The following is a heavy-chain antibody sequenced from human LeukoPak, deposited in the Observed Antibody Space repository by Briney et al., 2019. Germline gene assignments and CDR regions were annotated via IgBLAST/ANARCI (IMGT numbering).Heavy chain of an antibody. V-gene: IGHV4-39*07. CDR2: IYYSGST. J-gene: IGHJ6*03. Sequence: SETLSLTCTVSGGSISSNSYYWGWIRQPPGKGLEWIGSIYYSGSTYYNPSLKSRVTISVDTSKNQFSLKLSSVTAADTAMYYCARVSWFPGTSYYYMDVWGKGTTVTVSS. D-gene: IGHD1-1*01. CDR1: GGSISSNSYY. CDR3: ARVSWFPGTSYYYMDV.